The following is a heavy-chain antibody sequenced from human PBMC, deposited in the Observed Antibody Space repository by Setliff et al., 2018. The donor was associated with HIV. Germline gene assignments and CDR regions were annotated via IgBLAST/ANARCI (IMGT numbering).Heavy chain of an antibody. CDR1: GFTFSYYS. Sequence: AGGSLRLSCAASGFTFSYYSMTWVRQAPGKGLEWVSYISSSGTTMYYADSVKGRFTIPRDNGKNSLYLQMNSLRAEDTAVYYCARDGPGSSYFFDYWGQGTVVTVSS. D-gene: IGHD3-10*01. CDR3: ARDGPGSSYFFDY. CDR2: ISSSGTTM. J-gene: IGHJ4*02. V-gene: IGHV3-48*01.